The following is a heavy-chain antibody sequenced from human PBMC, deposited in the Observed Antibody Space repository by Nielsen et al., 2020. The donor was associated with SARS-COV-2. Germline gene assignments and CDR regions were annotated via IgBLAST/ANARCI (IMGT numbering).Heavy chain of an antibody. V-gene: IGHV3-33*01. CDR3: ARQLNPYCGGDCYTAGFDL. CDR2: IWYDGSNE. Sequence: VRQMPGKGLEWVAVIWYDGSNENYADSVKGRFTISRDTSKNTLYLQMNSLRAEDTAVYYCARQLNPYCGGDCYTAGFDLWGRGTLVTVSS. J-gene: IGHJ2*01. D-gene: IGHD2-21*02.